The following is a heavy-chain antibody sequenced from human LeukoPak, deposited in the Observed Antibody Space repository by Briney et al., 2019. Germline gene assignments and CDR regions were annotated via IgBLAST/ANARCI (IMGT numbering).Heavy chain of an antibody. CDR2: IVVGSDNT. Sequence: SVKVSCKASGFTFTSSAMQWVRQARGQRLEWIGWIVVGSDNTNYAQKFQERVTITRDMSTSTAYMELTSLRSEDTAVYYCAADLNYYDSSGSGDYWGQGTLVTVSS. D-gene: IGHD3-22*01. V-gene: IGHV1-58*02. CDR3: AADLNYYDSSGSGDY. J-gene: IGHJ4*02. CDR1: GFTFTSSA.